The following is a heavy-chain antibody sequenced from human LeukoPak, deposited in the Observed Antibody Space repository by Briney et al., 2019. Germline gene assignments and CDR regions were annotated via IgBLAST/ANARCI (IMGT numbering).Heavy chain of an antibody. CDR3: AKGGGWFEYYFDY. CDR2: IYYSGST. CDR1: GGSISSYY. D-gene: IGHD3-10*01. J-gene: IGHJ4*02. Sequence: SETLSLTCTVSGGSISSYYWSWIRQPPGKGLEWIGYIYYSGSTNYDPSLKSRVTISVDTSKNQFSLKLSSVTAADTAVYYCAKGGGWFEYYFDYWGQGTLVTVSS. V-gene: IGHV4-59*01.